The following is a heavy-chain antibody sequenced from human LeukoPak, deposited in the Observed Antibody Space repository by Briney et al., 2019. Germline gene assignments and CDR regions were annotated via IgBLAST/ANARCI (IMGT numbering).Heavy chain of an antibody. CDR1: GGSFSSYS. Sequence: SETLSLTCAVYGGSFSSYSWNWIRQSPGKGLEWVGYISHSGTTSYNSSLKSRVTISVDTSKSQLSLKLTSVTAADTAVYYCARWDDSAWGFGNWGPGTLVTVSS. D-gene: IGHD6-19*01. CDR3: ARWDDSAWGFGN. V-gene: IGHV4-59*08. CDR2: ISHSGTT. J-gene: IGHJ4*02.